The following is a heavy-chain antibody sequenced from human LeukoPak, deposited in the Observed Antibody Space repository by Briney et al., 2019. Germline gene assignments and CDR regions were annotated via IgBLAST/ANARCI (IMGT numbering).Heavy chain of an antibody. CDR2: FKSSSYI. D-gene: IGHD5-18*01. CDR1: GFVFSSYD. J-gene: IGHJ4*02. V-gene: IGHV3-21*01. Sequence: PGGSLRLSCAASGFVFSSYDMNWVRQAPGKGLEWVSCFKSSSYIYYADSVRGRFTISRDNAKNSLYLQMNSLRAEDTAVYYCARGGHSYGSPGSKNDYWGQGTLVTVSS. CDR3: ARGGHSYGSPGSKNDY.